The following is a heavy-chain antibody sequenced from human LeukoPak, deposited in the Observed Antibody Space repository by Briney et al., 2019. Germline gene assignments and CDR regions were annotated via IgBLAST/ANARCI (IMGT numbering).Heavy chain of an antibody. J-gene: IGHJ5*02. CDR2: INPNSGGT. CDR3: ARGNNYDSSDYYSWFDP. Sequence: ASVKVSCKASGGTFSSYAISWVRQAPGQGLEWMGWINPNSGGTNYVQKFQGRVTMTRDTSISTAYMELSSLRSDDTALYYCARGNNYDSSDYYSWFDPWGQGTLVTVSS. D-gene: IGHD3-22*01. CDR1: GGTFSSYA. V-gene: IGHV1-2*02.